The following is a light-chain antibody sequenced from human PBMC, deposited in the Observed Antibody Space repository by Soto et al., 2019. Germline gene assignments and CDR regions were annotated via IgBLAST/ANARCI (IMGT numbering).Light chain of an antibody. CDR3: MQSTQLPPT. CDR2: EVS. V-gene: IGKV2D-29*02. J-gene: IGKJ5*01. Sequence: DVVMTQTPLSLSVAPGEPSSISCKSSQSLLHITGETFLFWYLQKPGQSPQLLIYEVSTRLSGVPERFSGSGSGTDFTLEISRVATDDVGIYYCMQSTQLPPTFGQGTRLEIK. CDR1: QSLLHITGETF.